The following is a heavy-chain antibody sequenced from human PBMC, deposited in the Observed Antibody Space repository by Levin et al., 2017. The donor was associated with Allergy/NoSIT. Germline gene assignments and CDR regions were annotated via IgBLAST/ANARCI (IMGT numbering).Heavy chain of an antibody. CDR1: GFTFSSYS. V-gene: IGHV3-21*01. D-gene: IGHD5-12*01. Sequence: GGSLRLSCAASGFTFSSYSMNWVRQAPGKGLEWVSSISSSSSYIYYADSVKGRFTISRDNAKNSLYLQMNSLRAEDTAVYYCARSIAAADVATGPDYWGQGTLVTVSS. J-gene: IGHJ4*02. CDR2: ISSSSSYI. CDR3: ARSIAAADVATGPDY.